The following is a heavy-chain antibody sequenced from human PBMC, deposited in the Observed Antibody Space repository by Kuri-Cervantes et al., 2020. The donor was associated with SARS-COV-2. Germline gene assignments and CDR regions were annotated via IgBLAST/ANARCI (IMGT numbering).Heavy chain of an antibody. J-gene: IGHJ6*02. CDR1: GYTFTSSD. V-gene: IGHV1-8*01. CDR3: ASGYILTGYYMAHYYYYGMDV. Sequence: ASVKVSCNASGYTFTSSDINWVRQATGQGLEWMGWMNPNSGNTGYAQKFQGRVTMTRNTSISTAYMELSSLRSEDTAVYYCASGYILTGYYMAHYYYYGMDVWGQGTTVTVSS. CDR2: MNPNSGNT. D-gene: IGHD3-9*01.